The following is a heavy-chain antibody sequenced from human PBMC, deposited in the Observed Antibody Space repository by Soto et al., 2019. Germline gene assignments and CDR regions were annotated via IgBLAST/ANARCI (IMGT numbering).Heavy chain of an antibody. CDR3: AIDQGMGAAGNYYGMDV. CDR2: INPSGATT. J-gene: IGHJ6*02. Sequence: GASVKVSCKASGYTFSSYYLHWVRQAPGQGLEWMGIINPSGATTSYQQKFQGRVTMTRATSTSTVDMELSSLRFEDTAVYYCAIDQGMGAAGNYYGMDVWGQGATVTVFS. V-gene: IGHV1-46*01. CDR1: GYTFSSYY. D-gene: IGHD6-13*01.